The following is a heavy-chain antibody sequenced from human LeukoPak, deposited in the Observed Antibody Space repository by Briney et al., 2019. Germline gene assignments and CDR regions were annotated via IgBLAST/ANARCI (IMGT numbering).Heavy chain of an antibody. J-gene: IGHJ4*02. CDR1: GYTFTGYY. CDR2: INPNSGGT. V-gene: IGHV1-2*02. Sequence: ASVKVSCKASGYTFTGYYMHWVRQAPGQGLEWMGWINPNSGGTNYAQKFQGRVTMTRDTSISTAYMELSRLRSDDTAVYYCARDPGGDYPVDYWGQGTLVTVSS. D-gene: IGHD4-17*01. CDR3: ARDPGGDYPVDY.